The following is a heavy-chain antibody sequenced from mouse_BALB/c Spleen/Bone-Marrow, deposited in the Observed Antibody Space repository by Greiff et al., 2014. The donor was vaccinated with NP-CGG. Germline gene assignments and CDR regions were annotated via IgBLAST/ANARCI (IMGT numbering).Heavy chain of an antibody. V-gene: IGHV1S81*02. CDR3: AARLSHLAMDY. J-gene: IGHJ4*01. CDR1: GYTFTNYW. CDR2: INPSNGRT. D-gene: IGHD2-2*01. Sequence: VQGVESGAELVKPGASLKLSCKASGYTFTNYWIHWVKQRPGQGLEWIGEINPSNGRTNYNEKFKTNATLTVDKSSSTAYMQLSSLTSEDSAVNYCAARLSHLAMDYWGQGTSVTVSS.